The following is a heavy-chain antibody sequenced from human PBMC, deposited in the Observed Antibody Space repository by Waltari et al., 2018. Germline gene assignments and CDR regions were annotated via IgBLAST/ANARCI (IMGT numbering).Heavy chain of an antibody. Sequence: QVQLVQSGAEVKKPGSSVKVSCKASGGTFSSYTISWVRQAPGQGLEWMGRINPILGIANYAQKFQGRVTITADKSTSTAYMELSSLRSEDTAVYYCARDPPKVIWGQGTTVTVSS. CDR1: GGTFSSYT. V-gene: IGHV1-69*08. D-gene: IGHD3-10*01. J-gene: IGHJ6*02. CDR3: ARDPPKVI. CDR2: INPILGIA.